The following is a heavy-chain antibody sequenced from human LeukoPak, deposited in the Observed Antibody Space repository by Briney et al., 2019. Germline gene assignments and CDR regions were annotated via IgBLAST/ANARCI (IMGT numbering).Heavy chain of an antibody. Sequence: KPSETLSLTCTVSGGSISSYYWSWIRQPPGKGLEWIGYIDYSGSTNYNPSLKSRVTISVDTSKNQFSLKLSSVTAADTAVYYCAGGYCSGGSCYSVLPALDVWGKGTTVTVSS. J-gene: IGHJ6*04. D-gene: IGHD2-15*01. CDR1: GGSISSYY. CDR3: AGGYCSGGSCYSVLPALDV. V-gene: IGHV4-59*01. CDR2: IDYSGST.